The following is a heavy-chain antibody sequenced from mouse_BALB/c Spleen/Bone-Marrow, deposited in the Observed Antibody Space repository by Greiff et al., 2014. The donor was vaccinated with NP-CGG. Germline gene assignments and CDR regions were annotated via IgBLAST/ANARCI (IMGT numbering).Heavy chain of an antibody. CDR1: GYTFSSYW. J-gene: IGHJ4*01. Sequence: VQGVQSGAELMKPGASVKISCKATGYTFSSYWIEWVKQRPGHGLEWIGEILPGSGSTNYNEKFKGKATFTADTSSNTAYMQLSSQKSEVSAAYCCAIWGYDGYFYAMDYWGQGTSVTVSS. V-gene: IGHV1-9*01. D-gene: IGHD2-3*01. CDR2: ILPGSGST. CDR3: AIWGYDGYFYAMDY.